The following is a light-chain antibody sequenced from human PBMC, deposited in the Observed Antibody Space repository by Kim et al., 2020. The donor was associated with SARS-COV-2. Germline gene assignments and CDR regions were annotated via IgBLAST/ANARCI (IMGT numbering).Light chain of an antibody. CDR1: QDITNY. CDR3: QQYDNLPLT. J-gene: IGKJ4*01. Sequence: AAVGDRVTITCQASQDITNYLNWYQQKPGKAPKLLIYEASNLETGVPSRFSGSVSGTDYTFSISRLQPEDVATYYCQQYDNLPLTFGGGTKVDIK. CDR2: EAS. V-gene: IGKV1-33*01.